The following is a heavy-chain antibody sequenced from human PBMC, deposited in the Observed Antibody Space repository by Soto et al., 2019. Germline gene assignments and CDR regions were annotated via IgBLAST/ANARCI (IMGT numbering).Heavy chain of an antibody. CDR1: GYSFTGYY. J-gene: IGHJ6*02. D-gene: IGHD3-3*01. V-gene: IGHV1-2*02. CDR2: INPNSGGA. Sequence: ASVKVSCKASGYSFTGYYIHWVRQAPGQGLEWMGWINPNSGGANYAQKFQGRVTMTRDTSTTTAYMELSRLRSNDTAVFYCARSSALTISGVGGMDVWGQGATVTVS. CDR3: ARSSALTISGVGGMDV.